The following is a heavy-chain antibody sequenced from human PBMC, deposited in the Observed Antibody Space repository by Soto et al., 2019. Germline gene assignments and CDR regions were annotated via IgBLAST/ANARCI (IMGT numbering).Heavy chain of an antibody. V-gene: IGHV4-4*02. CDR2: IYHHVST. J-gene: IGHJ4*02. Sequence: QVQLQESGPGLVKPSETLSLTCAVSNGSINTSFWWSWVRQSPGKALEWIGEIYHHVSTNYNPSLKSRVTVSIDKSKNQFSLKLYSVTTADTAIYYCARRFSVTTMRGFFDSWGQGSLVTVSS. CDR3: ARRFSVTTMRGFFDS. D-gene: IGHD4-17*01. CDR1: NGSINTSFW.